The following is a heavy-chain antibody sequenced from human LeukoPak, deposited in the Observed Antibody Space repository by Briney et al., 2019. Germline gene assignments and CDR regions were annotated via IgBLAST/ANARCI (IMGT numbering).Heavy chain of an antibody. D-gene: IGHD1-26*01. V-gene: IGHV1-8*01. CDR3: ARESGGSYPNWFDP. Sequence: ASVKVSCKASGYTFTSYDINWVRQATGQGLEWMGWMNPNSGNTGYAQKFQGRVTMTRNTSISTAYMELSSLRSEDTAVYYCARESGGSYPNWFDPWGQGTLVTASS. CDR1: GYTFTSYD. CDR2: MNPNSGNT. J-gene: IGHJ5*02.